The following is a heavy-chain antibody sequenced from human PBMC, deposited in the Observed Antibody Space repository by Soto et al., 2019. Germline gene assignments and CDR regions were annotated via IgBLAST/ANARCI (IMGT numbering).Heavy chain of an antibody. V-gene: IGHV4-31*03. Sequence: QVQLQESGPGLVKPSQTLSLTCSVSGGSISSGGYYWSWIRQHPGKGLEWIGYIYYSGSTYYNPSLKSRVEISIDTSTNQFSLRVNSVTAADTAVYYCARGLLENIVIVPAAMAWFDCWGQGTLVTVSS. CDR1: GGSISSGGYY. CDR3: ARGLLENIVIVPAAMAWFDC. J-gene: IGHJ4*02. D-gene: IGHD2-2*01. CDR2: IYYSGST.